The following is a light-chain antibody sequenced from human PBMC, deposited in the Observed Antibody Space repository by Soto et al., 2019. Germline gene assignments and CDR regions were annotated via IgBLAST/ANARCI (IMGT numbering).Light chain of an antibody. CDR2: DNN. Sequence: QSVLTQPPSVSGAPGQRVTISCTGSSSNFGAGYDVHWYQHLPGAAPKLLIYDNNNRPSGVPDRFSGSRSGTSASLAITGLQTADGGDYSCQSYDRSLRGSVFGGGTKVTVL. CDR3: QSYDRSLRGSV. V-gene: IGLV1-40*01. J-gene: IGLJ2*01. CDR1: SSNFGAGYD.